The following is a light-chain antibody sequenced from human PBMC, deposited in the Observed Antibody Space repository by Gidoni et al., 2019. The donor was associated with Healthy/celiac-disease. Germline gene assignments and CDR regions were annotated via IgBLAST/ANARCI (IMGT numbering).Light chain of an antibody. CDR1: QGISSD. CDR3: QQYKAYPWT. CDR2: YTS. V-gene: IGKV1-9*01. J-gene: IGKJ1*01. Sequence: DLQLTQSPSFLSASVGDRVTITCRASQGISSDLAWYQQKPGKAPRLLIYYTSTLQTGIPSSFSGSGSGTDFTLTISSLQPEDFATYYCQQYKAYPWTFGQGTKVEFK.